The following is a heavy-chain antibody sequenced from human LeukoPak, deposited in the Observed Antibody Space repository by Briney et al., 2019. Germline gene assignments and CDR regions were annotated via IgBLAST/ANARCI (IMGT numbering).Heavy chain of an antibody. CDR2: ISYGGSNK. D-gene: IGHD2-15*01. CDR1: GFTFSSYG. J-gene: IGHJ4*02. CDR3: AKRPSCSGGSCYNFDY. Sequence: GGSLRLSCAASGFTFSSYGMHWVRQAPGKGLEWVAVISYGGSNKYYIESVKGRFTISRDNSKNTLYLQMNSLRPEDTAVYYCAKRPSCSGGSCYNFDYWGQGTLVTVSS. V-gene: IGHV3-30*18.